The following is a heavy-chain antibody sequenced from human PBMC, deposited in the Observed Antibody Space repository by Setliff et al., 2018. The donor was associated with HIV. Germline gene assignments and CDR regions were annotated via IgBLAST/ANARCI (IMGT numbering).Heavy chain of an antibody. J-gene: IGHJ6*03. CDR2: IVVGSGNI. CDR1: GFTFTTSA. Sequence: SVKVSCKASGFTFTTSAMQWVRQARGQRLEWIGWIVVGSGNINYAQNFQERVTITRDKSTSTAYMELSSLRSEDTAVYYCVDSSGYFQRGATYEPGTTYYYYMDVWGKGTTVTVSS. V-gene: IGHV1-58*02. D-gene: IGHD3-22*01. CDR3: VDSSGYFQRGATYEPGTTYYYYMDV.